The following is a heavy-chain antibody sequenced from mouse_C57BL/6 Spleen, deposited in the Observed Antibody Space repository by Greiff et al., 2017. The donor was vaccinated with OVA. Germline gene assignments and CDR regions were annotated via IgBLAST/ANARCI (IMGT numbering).Heavy chain of an antibody. Sequence: VQLQQSGAELVRPGASVKLSCKASGYTFTDYYINWVKQRPGQGLEWIARIYPGSGNTYYNEKFKGKATPTAEKSSSTAYMQLSSLTSEDSAVYFCARSTNWDGAWFAYWGQGTLVTVSA. J-gene: IGHJ3*01. CDR3: ARSTNWDGAWFAY. CDR1: GYTFTDYY. CDR2: IYPGSGNT. V-gene: IGHV1-76*01. D-gene: IGHD4-1*01.